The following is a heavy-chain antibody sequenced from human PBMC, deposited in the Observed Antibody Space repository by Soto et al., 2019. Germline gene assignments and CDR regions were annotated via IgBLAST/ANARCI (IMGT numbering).Heavy chain of an antibody. V-gene: IGHV2-5*02. CDR1: GFSLSTSGVG. Sequence: QITLKESGPTLVKPTQTLTLTCTFSGFSLSTSGVGVGWIRQPPGKALEWLALIYWDDDERYSPSLKSRLTITKDTSKSQVVLTMTNMDPVDTATYCCVHRRAGLYFDYLGQGTLVTVSS. J-gene: IGHJ4*02. CDR3: VHRRAGLYFDY. CDR2: IYWDDDE.